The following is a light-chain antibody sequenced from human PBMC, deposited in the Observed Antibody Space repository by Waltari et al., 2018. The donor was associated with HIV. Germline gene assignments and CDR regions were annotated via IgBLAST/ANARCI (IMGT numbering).Light chain of an antibody. CDR2: YDS. CDR1: NIGSKR. CDR3: QVWDSSSDHVV. V-gene: IGLV3-21*04. J-gene: IGLJ2*01. Sequence: SVLTQPPSVSVAPGKTARVAWCGTNIGSKRVYWYQRKPGQAPILVIYYDSARPSGIPERFSGSNSGNTATLTISRVEAGDEADYYCQVWDSSSDHVVFVGGTNLTVL.